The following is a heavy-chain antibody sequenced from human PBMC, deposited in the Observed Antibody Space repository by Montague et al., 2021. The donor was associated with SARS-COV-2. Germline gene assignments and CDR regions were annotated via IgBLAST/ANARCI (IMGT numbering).Heavy chain of an antibody. D-gene: IGHD3-22*01. CDR3: AKEGVVVGADSFDY. CDR1: GFTFSSYG. Sequence: SLRLSCPASGFTFSSYGMNWVRQAPGKGLEWVSAISTTGANTYYAGSVKGRFTISRDNSKNTLYLQLNSLRDEDTAVYCCAKEGVVVGADSFDYWGQGTMVIASS. CDR2: ISTTGANT. J-gene: IGHJ3*01. V-gene: IGHV3-23*01.